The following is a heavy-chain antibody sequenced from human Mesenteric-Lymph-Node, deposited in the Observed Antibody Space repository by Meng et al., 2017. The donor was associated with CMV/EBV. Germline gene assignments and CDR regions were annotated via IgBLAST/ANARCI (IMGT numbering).Heavy chain of an antibody. CDR3: ATSTATTSNFGRVWNS. V-gene: IGHV1-69*02. CDR1: GGTFNSYT. Sequence: SVKVSCKASGGTFNSYTINWVRQAPGQGLEWMGRIIPILNIPNSAQNFQGRLTIIADRSTSTAYMELTSLRSDDTAVYYCATSTATTSNFGRVWNSWGQGTEVTVSS. D-gene: IGHD1-1*01. CDR2: IIPILNIP. J-gene: IGHJ4*02.